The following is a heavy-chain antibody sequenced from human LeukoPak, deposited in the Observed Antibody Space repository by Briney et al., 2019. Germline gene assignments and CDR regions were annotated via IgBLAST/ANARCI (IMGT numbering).Heavy chain of an antibody. CDR3: ARGGTVTLYYYYGMDV. CDR1: GGSISSYY. J-gene: IGHJ6*02. D-gene: IGHD4-17*01. V-gene: IGHV4-4*07. Sequence: SETLSLTCTVSGGSISSYYWGWIRQPAGKGLEWIGRIYTSGSTNYNPSLKSRVTMSVDTSKNQFSLKLSSVTAADTAVYYCARGGTVTLYYYYGMDVWGQGTTVTVSS. CDR2: IYTSGST.